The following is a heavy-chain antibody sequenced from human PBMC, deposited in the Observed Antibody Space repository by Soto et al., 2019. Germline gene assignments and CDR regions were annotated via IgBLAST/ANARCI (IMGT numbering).Heavy chain of an antibody. Sequence: HPGGSLRLSCAASGFTFSSYAMSWVRQAPGKGLEWVSAISGSGGSTYYADSVKGRFTISRDNSKNTLYLQMNSLRAEDTAVYYCAKGLLEGGSYYDYWGQGTLVTVSS. CDR1: GFTFSSYA. CDR2: ISGSGGST. D-gene: IGHD1-26*01. V-gene: IGHV3-23*01. J-gene: IGHJ4*02. CDR3: AKGLLEGGSYYDY.